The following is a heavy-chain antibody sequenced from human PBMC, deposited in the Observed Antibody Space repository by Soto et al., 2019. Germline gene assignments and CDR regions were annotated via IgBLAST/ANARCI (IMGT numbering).Heavy chain of an antibody. V-gene: IGHV4-61*01. CDR2: IYDTGISGYTPST. J-gene: IGHJ6*02. CDR1: GGSVSSGSYY. CDR3: ARGEDAFFYYGLDV. Sequence: SETLSLTCTVSGGSVSSGSYYWNWIRRPPGKGLEWIAYIYDTGISGYTPSTSYNPSLKSRVTMSVDTSKSQFSLKLTSVTAADTAVYYCARGEDAFFYYGLDVWGQGITVTVSS.